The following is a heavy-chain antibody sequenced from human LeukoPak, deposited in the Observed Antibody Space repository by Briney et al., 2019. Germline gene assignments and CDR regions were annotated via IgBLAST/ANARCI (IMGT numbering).Heavy chain of an antibody. CDR1: GGSISSYY. J-gene: IGHJ4*02. D-gene: IGHD5-12*01. Sequence: SETLSLTCTVSGGSISSYYWSWIRQPAGKGLEWIGRIYTSGGTNYNPSLKSRVTMTVDTSKNQFSLKLSSVTAADTAVYYCARSPRGYSGYVAFDYWGQGTLVTVSS. V-gene: IGHV4-4*07. CDR2: IYTSGGT. CDR3: ARSPRGYSGYVAFDY.